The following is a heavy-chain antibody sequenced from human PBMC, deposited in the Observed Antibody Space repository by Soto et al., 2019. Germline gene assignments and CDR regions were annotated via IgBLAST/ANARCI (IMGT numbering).Heavy chain of an antibody. D-gene: IGHD1-26*01. CDR1: VGSFSGYY. Sequence: SETLSLTCAFYVGSFSGYYWSWIRHPPGKWLEWIGEINHSGSTNYNPSLKSRVTISVDTSKNQFSLKLSSVTAADTAVYYCAVKWEMHKIMVEYWGQGTRVNVSS. CDR3: AVKWEMHKIMVEY. J-gene: IGHJ4*02. V-gene: IGHV4-34*01. CDR2: INHSGST.